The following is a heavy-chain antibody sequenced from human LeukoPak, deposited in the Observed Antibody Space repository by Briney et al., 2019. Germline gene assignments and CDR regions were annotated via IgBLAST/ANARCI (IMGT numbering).Heavy chain of an antibody. Sequence: ASVKVSCKTSGYTFTHFNIHWVRQVPGQGLEWMGRIDPSSGDTKYAQKFQGRVTITRDTSASTAYVELRSLRSEDTAVYYCASTGYSSSWYGVFDYWGQGTLVTVSS. V-gene: IGHV1-2*06. J-gene: IGHJ4*02. CDR2: IDPSSGDT. CDR3: ASTGYSSSWYGVFDY. D-gene: IGHD6-13*01. CDR1: GYTFTHFN.